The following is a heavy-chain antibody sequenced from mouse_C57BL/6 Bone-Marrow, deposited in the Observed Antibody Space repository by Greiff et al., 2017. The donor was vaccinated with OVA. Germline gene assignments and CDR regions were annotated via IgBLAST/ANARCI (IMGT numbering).Heavy chain of an antibody. V-gene: IGHV1-39*01. D-gene: IGHD1-1*01. Sequence: EVQLQQSGPELVKPGASVKISCKASGYSFTDYNMNWVKQSNGKSLEWIGVINPNYGTTSYNQKFKGKATLTVDQPSSTAYMQLNSLTSEDSAVYYCAKGYYGSSLYAMDYWGQGTSVTVSS. CDR1: GYSFTDYN. CDR2: INPNYGTT. CDR3: AKGYYGSSLYAMDY. J-gene: IGHJ4*01.